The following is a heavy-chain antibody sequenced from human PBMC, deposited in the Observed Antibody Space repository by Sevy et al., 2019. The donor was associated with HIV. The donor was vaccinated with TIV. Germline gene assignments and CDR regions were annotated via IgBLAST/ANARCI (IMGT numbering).Heavy chain of an antibody. D-gene: IGHD4-17*01. V-gene: IGHV4-39*02. CDR3: ARPNYGDYHYFDF. CDR1: GGSISGTNYY. CDR2: VSSTGNT. Sequence: SETLSLTCTVSGGSISGTNYYWGWIRQPPGKGLEWIGSVSSTGNTYYNPSLKSRVSISVDISENHFSLKLYSVTAADTAVYYCARPNYGDYHYFDFWGQGTLVTVSS. J-gene: IGHJ4*02.